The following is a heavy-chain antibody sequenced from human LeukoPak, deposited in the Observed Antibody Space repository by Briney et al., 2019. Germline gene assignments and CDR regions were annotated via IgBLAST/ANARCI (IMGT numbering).Heavy chain of an antibody. CDR3: AKDRFGGTFDY. D-gene: IGHD4-23*01. Sequence: GGSLRLSCAASGFRFSNYAMSWVRQAPGKGLEWVSAISGSGGSTYYADSVKGRFTISRDNSKNTLYLQMNSLRAEDTAVYYCAKDRFGGTFDYWGQGTLVTVSS. CDR1: GFRFSNYA. CDR2: ISGSGGST. V-gene: IGHV3-23*01. J-gene: IGHJ4*02.